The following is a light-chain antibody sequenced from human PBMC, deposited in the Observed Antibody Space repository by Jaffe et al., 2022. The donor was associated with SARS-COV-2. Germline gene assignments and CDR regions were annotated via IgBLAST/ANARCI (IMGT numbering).Light chain of an antibody. Sequence: DIQMTQSPSTLSASVGDRVTITCRASQSISSWLAWYQQKPGKAPKLLIYKASSLESGVPSRFSGSGSGTEFTLTVSSLQPDDFATYYCHQYNSYSTFGQGTKLEIK. CDR3: HQYNSYST. CDR2: KAS. V-gene: IGKV1-5*03. CDR1: QSISSW. J-gene: IGKJ2*01.